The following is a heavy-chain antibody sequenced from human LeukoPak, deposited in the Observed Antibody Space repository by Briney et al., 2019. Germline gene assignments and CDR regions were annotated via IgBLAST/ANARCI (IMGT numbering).Heavy chain of an antibody. J-gene: IGHJ6*02. CDR3: ARVVGLPTYPYYYYGMDV. D-gene: IGHD2-21*01. Sequence: PSETLSLTCTVSGGSISSSSYYWGWIRQPPGTGLEWIGEINHSGSTNYNPSLKSRVTISVDTSKNQFSLKLSSVTAADTAVYYCARVVGLPTYPYYYYGMDVWGQGTTVTVSS. CDR2: INHSGST. CDR1: GGSISSSSYY. V-gene: IGHV4-39*07.